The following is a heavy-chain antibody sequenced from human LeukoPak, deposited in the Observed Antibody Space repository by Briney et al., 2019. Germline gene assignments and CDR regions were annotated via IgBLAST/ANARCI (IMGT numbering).Heavy chain of an antibody. Sequence: GGSLRLSCAASGFTLSSYAMSWVRQAPGKGLEWVSAISGSGGSTYYADSVKGRFTISRDNSKNMLYLQMNSLRAEDTAVYYCAKDPAMANEYYFDYWGQGTLVTVSS. V-gene: IGHV3-23*01. CDR1: GFTLSSYA. CDR2: ISGSGGST. D-gene: IGHD5-18*01. J-gene: IGHJ4*02. CDR3: AKDPAMANEYYFDY.